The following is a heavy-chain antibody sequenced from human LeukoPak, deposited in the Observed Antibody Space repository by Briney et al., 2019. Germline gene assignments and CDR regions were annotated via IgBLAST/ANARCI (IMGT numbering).Heavy chain of an antibody. CDR3: ASPGGSSFYYFDY. Sequence: ASVKVSCKASGYTFTSYDINWVRQATGQGLEWMGWMNPNSGNTGYAQKFQGRVTITRNTSISTAYMELSSLRSEDTAVYYCASPGGSSFYYFDYWGQGTLVTVSS. CDR1: GYTFTSYD. V-gene: IGHV1-8*03. CDR2: MNPNSGNT. D-gene: IGHD6-13*01. J-gene: IGHJ4*02.